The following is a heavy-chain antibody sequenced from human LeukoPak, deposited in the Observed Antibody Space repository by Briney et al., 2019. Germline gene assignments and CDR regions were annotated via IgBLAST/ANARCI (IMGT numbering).Heavy chain of an antibody. V-gene: IGHV1-18*01. Sequence: ASVKVSCKASGYTFTSYGISWVRQAPGQGLEWMGWISPNNGHTNYAQKLQGRISMTTDTSTSTAYMELRSLRSDDTAVYFCARDISEGDYAWWFDPWGQGTLVTVAS. CDR1: GYTFTSYG. CDR3: ARDISEGDYAWWFDP. D-gene: IGHD3-16*01. CDR2: ISPNNGHT. J-gene: IGHJ5*02.